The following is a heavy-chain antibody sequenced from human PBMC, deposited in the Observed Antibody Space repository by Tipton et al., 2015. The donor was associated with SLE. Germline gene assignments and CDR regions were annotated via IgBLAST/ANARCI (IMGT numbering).Heavy chain of an antibody. D-gene: IGHD3-22*01. J-gene: IGHJ4*02. V-gene: IGHV5-51*01. CDR1: GYSFTSYW. CDR2: IYPGDSDT. Sequence: VQLVQSGAEVKKPGESLKISCKGSGYSFTSYWIGWVRQMPGKGLEWMGIIYPGDSDTRYSPSFQGQVTISAVKSISTAYLQWSSLKASDTAMYYCARHVVSYDSSGYYYGYWGQGTLVTVSS. CDR3: ARHVVSYDSSGYYYGY.